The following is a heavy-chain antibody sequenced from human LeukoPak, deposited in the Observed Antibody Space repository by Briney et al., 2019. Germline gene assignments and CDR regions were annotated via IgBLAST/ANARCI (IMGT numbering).Heavy chain of an antibody. CDR3: ARVRLGPIWFGEIEY. Sequence: GGSLRLSCAASGFTFSSYAMHWVRQAPGKGLEWVAVISYDGSNKYYADSVKGRFTISRDNSKNTLYLQMNSLRAEDTAVYYCARVRLGPIWFGEIEYWGQGTLVTVSS. D-gene: IGHD3-10*01. V-gene: IGHV3-30-3*01. J-gene: IGHJ4*02. CDR1: GFTFSSYA. CDR2: ISYDGSNK.